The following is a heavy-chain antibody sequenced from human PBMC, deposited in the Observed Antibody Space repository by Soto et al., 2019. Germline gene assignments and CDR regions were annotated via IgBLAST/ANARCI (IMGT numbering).Heavy chain of an antibody. CDR3: GLSRWDYYYYYMDV. CDR2: IYSGGST. J-gene: IGHJ6*03. Sequence: GGSLRLSCAASGFTVSSNYMSWVRQAPGKGLEWVSVIYSGGSTYYADSVKGRFTISRDNSKNTLYLQMNSLRAEDTAVYYCGLSRWDYYYYYMDVWGKGTTVTVSS. V-gene: IGHV3-66*01. CDR1: GFTVSSNY. D-gene: IGHD2-8*02.